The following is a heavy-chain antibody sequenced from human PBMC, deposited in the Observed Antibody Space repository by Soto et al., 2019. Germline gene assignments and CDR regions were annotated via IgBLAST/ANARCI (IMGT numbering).Heavy chain of an antibody. CDR2: IIPILGIA. D-gene: IGHD5-12*01. J-gene: IGHJ3*02. Sequence: QVQLVQSGAEVKKPGSSVKVSCKASGGTFSSYTISWVRQAPGQGLEWMGRIIPILGIANYAQKFQGRVTITADKSTSTAYMELSSLRSEDTAVYYCARTSNIVVTIHAFDIWGQGTMVTVSS. CDR3: ARTSNIVVTIHAFDI. CDR1: GGTFSSYT. V-gene: IGHV1-69*02.